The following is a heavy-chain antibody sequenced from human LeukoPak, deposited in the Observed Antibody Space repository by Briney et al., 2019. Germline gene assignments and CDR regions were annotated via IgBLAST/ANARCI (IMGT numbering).Heavy chain of an antibody. J-gene: IGHJ4*02. CDR2: INPNSGGT. Sequence: GASVKVSCKASGYTFTGYYMHWVRQAPGQGLEWMGRINPNSGGTNYAQKFQGRVTMTRDMSISTAYMELSRLRSDDTAVYYCARSDTAMGFDYWGQGTLVTVSS. CDR1: GYTFTGYY. V-gene: IGHV1-2*06. D-gene: IGHD5-18*01. CDR3: ARSDTAMGFDY.